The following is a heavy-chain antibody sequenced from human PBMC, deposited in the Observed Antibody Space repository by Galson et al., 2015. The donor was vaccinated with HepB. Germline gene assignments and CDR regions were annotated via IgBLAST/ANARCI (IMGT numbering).Heavy chain of an antibody. V-gene: IGHV3-30*18. CDR1: GFTFSNYG. J-gene: IGHJ5*02. CDR3: AKPNLAYNDFWSGSNNWFDP. CDR2: ISHDGNNK. D-gene: IGHD3-3*01. Sequence: SLRLSCAASGFTFSNYGMHWVRQAPGKGLEWVAVISHDGNNKYYADSVKGRFAISRDDSKNTLFLQMNSLRDEDTAVYYCAKPNLAYNDFWSGSNNWFDPWGQGTLVTVSS.